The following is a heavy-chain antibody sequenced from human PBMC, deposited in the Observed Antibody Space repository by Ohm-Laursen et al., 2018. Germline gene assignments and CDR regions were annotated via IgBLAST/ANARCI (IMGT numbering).Heavy chain of an antibody. Sequence: SDTLSLTCTVSGGSISTSGYYWGWIRQPPGKGLEWIGSIYYTGSTYYNPSLKSRVTISVDTSKNQFSPKLSSVTAADTAVYYCARDWSDHYYDSSGYPDWYFDLWGRGTLVTVSS. D-gene: IGHD3-22*01. CDR2: IYYTGST. V-gene: IGHV4-39*07. CDR1: GGSISTSGYY. J-gene: IGHJ2*01. CDR3: ARDWSDHYYDSSGYPDWYFDL.